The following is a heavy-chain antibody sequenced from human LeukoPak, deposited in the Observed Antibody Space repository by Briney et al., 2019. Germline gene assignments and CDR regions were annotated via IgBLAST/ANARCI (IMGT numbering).Heavy chain of an antibody. Sequence: GGSLRLSCAASGFTVSSNYMSWVRQAPGKGLEWVSVIYSGGGTYYADSVKGRFTISRDNSKNTLYLQMNSLRAEDTAVYYCAKDKALVVVAAVYNWFDPWGQGTLVTVSS. J-gene: IGHJ5*02. D-gene: IGHD2-15*01. V-gene: IGHV3-53*01. CDR2: IYSGGGT. CDR1: GFTVSSNY. CDR3: AKDKALVVVAAVYNWFDP.